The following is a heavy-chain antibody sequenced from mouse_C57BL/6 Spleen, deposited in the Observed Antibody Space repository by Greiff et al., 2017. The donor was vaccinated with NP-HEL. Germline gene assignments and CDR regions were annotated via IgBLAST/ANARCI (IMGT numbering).Heavy chain of an antibody. D-gene: IGHD1-3*01. CDR3: ARAPELAPFDY. CDR1: GFTFSSYA. J-gene: IGHJ2*01. V-gene: IGHV5-4*01. Sequence: EVQLVESGGGLVKPGGSLKLSCAASGFTFSSYAMSWVRQTPEKRLEWVATISDGGSYTYYPDKVKGRFTISRDNAKNNLYLQMSHLKSEDTAMYYCARAPELAPFDYWGQGTTLTVSS. CDR2: ISDGGSYT.